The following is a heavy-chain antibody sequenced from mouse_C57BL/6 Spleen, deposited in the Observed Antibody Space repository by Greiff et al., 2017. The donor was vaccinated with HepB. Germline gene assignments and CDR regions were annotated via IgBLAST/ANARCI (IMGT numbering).Heavy chain of an antibody. CDR2: ISYSGST. J-gene: IGHJ1*03. D-gene: IGHD6-5*01. V-gene: IGHV3-1*01. Sequence: EVQLQESGPGMVKPSQSLSLTCTVTGYSITSGYDWHWIRHFPGNKLEWMGYISYSGSTNYNPSLKSRISITHDTSKNHFFLKLNSVTTEDTATYYCARGPIHRWYFDVWGTGTTVTVSS. CDR1: GYSITSGYD. CDR3: ARGPIHRWYFDV.